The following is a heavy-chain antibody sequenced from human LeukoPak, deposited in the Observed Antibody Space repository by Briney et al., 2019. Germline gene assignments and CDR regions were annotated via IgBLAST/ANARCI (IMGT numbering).Heavy chain of an antibody. D-gene: IGHD3-22*01. CDR3: AGALATAYYYDSSGYYDRTFDY. V-gene: IGHV3-21*01. Sequence: GGSLRLSCAASGFTFSSYSMNWVRQAPGKGLEWVSSISSSSSYIYYADSVKGRFTISRDNAKNSLYLQMNSLRAEDTAVYYCAGALATAYYYDSSGYYDRTFDYWGQGTLVTVSS. J-gene: IGHJ4*02. CDR1: GFTFSSYS. CDR2: ISSSSSYI.